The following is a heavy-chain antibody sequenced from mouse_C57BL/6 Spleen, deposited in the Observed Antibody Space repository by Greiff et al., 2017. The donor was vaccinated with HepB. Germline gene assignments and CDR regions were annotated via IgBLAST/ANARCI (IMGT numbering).Heavy chain of an antibody. Sequence: QVQLKQSGAELARPGASVKLSCKASGYTFTSYGISWVKQRTGQGLEWIGEIYPRSGNTYYNEKFKGKATLTADKSSSTAYMELRSLTSEDSAVYFCARHPDYYAMDYWGQGTSVTVSS. CDR3: ARHPDYYAMDY. V-gene: IGHV1-81*01. CDR2: IYPRSGNT. J-gene: IGHJ4*01. CDR1: GYTFTSYG.